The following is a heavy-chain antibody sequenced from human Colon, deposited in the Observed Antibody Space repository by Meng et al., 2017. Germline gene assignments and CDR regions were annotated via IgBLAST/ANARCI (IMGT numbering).Heavy chain of an antibody. J-gene: IGHJ5*02. D-gene: IGHD2-2*01. V-gene: IGHV1-8*01. CDR1: GYTFTSYD. CDR2: MNPNSGNT. Sequence: VQLVQSGAEVKKPGASVKVSCKASGYTFTSYDINWVRQATGQGLEWMGWMNPNSGNTGYAQKFQGRVTMTRNTSISTAYMELSSLRSEDTAVYYCARRYCSSTSCSRKWFDPWGQGTLVTVSS. CDR3: ARRYCSSTSCSRKWFDP.